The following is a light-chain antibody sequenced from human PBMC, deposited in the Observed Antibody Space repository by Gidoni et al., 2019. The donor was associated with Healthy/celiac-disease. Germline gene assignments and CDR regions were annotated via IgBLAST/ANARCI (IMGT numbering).Light chain of an antibody. CDR1: QSVSSN. CDR3: QQYNNWPLT. J-gene: IGKJ4*01. CDR2: GAS. V-gene: IGKV3D-15*03. Sequence: EIEMTQSPATLSVSPGERATLSCRASQSVSSNLAWYQQKPGQAPRLLIYGASIRATGIPARFSGSGSGTEFTLTISILQSEDFAVYYCQQYNNWPLTFGGGTKVEIK.